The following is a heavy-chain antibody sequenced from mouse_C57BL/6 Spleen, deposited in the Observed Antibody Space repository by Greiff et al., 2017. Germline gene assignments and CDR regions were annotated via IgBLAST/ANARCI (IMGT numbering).Heavy chain of an antibody. V-gene: IGHV1-80*01. CDR1: GYAFSSYW. CDR3: AKESMVTTEDY. D-gene: IGHD2-2*01. J-gene: IGHJ4*01. CDR2: IYPGDGDT. Sequence: VKLMESGAELVKPGASVQISCKASGYAFSSYWMNWVKQRPGKGLEWIGQIYPGDGDTNYNGEFTGKATLTADKSSSTAYMQLSSLTSEASAVYFCAKESMVTTEDYWGQGTSVTFSS.